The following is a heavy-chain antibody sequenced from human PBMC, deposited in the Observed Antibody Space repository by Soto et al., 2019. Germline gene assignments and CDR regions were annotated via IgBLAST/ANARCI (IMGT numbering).Heavy chain of an antibody. Sequence: GGSLRLSCAASGFTFRSYAMHWVRQAPGKGLEWVAVISYDGSNKYYADSVKGRFTISRDNSKNTLYLQMNSLRAEDTAVYYCAGENDYYYGMDVWGQGTTVTVSS. V-gene: IGHV3-30-3*01. CDR1: GFTFRSYA. CDR2: ISYDGSNK. J-gene: IGHJ6*02. CDR3: AGENDYYYGMDV.